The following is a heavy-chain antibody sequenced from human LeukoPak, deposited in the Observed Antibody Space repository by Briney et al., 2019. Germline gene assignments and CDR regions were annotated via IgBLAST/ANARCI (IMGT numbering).Heavy chain of an antibody. CDR2: ISSSSSYI. CDR3: ARGGSSGVIDY. Sequence: PGGSLRLSCAASGFTFSIYSINWVRQAPGKGLEWVSSISSSSSYIYYADSVKGRFTISRDNSKNTLYVQMNSLRVEDTAVYYCARGGSSGVIDYWGQGTLVTVSS. D-gene: IGHD3-22*01. J-gene: IGHJ4*02. V-gene: IGHV3-21*01. CDR1: GFTFSIYS.